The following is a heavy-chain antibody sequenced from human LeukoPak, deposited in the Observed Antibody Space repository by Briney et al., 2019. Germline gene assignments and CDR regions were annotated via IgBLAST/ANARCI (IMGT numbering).Heavy chain of an antibody. V-gene: IGHV3-23*01. D-gene: IGHD3-22*01. CDR2: ISGSGGST. CDR3: AKDVPYYYDSSGYYYYYYGMDV. CDR1: GFSFSSYS. J-gene: IGHJ6*02. Sequence: PGGSLRLSCEASGFSFSSYSMNWVRLAPGKGLEWVSAISGSGGSTYYADSVKGRFTISRDNSKNTLYLQMNSLRAEDTAVYYCAKDVPYYYDSSGYYYYYYGMDVWGQGTTVTVSS.